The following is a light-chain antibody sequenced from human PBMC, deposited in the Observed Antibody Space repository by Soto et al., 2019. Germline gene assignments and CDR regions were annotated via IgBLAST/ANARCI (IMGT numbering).Light chain of an antibody. CDR2: GAS. J-gene: IGKJ1*01. CDR1: QSVSSSF. Sequence: EIMLTQSPGTLSLSPGERATLSFRASQSVSSSFLAWYQQKPGQAPRLLIYGASIRATGIPDRFSGSGSGTDFTLTISRLEPEDFAMYLCQPYGTSLWTFGQGTKVEIK. CDR3: QPYGTSLWT. V-gene: IGKV3-20*01.